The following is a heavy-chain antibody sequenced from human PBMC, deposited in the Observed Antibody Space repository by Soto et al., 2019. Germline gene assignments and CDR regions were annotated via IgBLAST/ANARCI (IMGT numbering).Heavy chain of an antibody. CDR1: GFTFSGSA. CDR2: ISGSGGST. CDR3: AKGAPYCSGGSCYLTAFDI. J-gene: IGHJ3*02. D-gene: IGHD2-15*01. Sequence: GGSLRLSCAASGFTFSGSAMSWVRRAPGEGLECVSAISGSGGSTYYAGSVKGRFTISRDNSKNTLYLQMNNLRAEDTAVYYCAKGAPYCSGGSCYLTAFDIWGQGTMVTVSS. V-gene: IGHV3-23*01.